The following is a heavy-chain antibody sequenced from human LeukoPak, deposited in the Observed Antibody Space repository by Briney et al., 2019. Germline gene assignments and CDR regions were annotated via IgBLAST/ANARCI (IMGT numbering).Heavy chain of an antibody. CDR3: ARVPYYDSSGSLGFDY. D-gene: IGHD3-22*01. CDR1: GGSISSYY. Sequence: SETLSLTCTVSGGSISSYYWSWIRQPPGKGLGWIGYIYYSGSTNYNPSLKSRVTISVDTSKNQFSLKLSSVTAADTAVYYCARVPYYDSSGSLGFDYWGQGTLVTVSS. V-gene: IGHV4-59*01. CDR2: IYYSGST. J-gene: IGHJ4*02.